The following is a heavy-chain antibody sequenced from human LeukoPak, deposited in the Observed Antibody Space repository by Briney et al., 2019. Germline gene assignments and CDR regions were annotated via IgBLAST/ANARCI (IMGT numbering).Heavy chain of an antibody. Sequence: SETLSLTCTVSGGSISSSSYYWGWIRQPPGKGLEWIGSIYYSGSTYYNPSLKSRVTISVDTSKNQFSLKLSSVTAADTAVYYCARMVRGGAAAGDWGQGTLVAVSS. CDR1: GGSISSSSYY. D-gene: IGHD6-13*01. CDR3: ARMVRGGAAAGD. CDR2: IYYSGST. V-gene: IGHV4-39*07. J-gene: IGHJ4*02.